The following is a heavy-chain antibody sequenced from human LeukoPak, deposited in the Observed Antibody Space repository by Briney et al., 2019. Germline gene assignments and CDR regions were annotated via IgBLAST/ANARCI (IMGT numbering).Heavy chain of an antibody. J-gene: IGHJ4*02. V-gene: IGHV3-23*01. CDR2: ISSSGGST. Sequence: GGSLRLSCAASGFTFSSYAMNWVRQAPGKGLEWVSTISSSGGSTYYADSVKGRFTISRDNSKNTLYLQMNSLRAEDTAVYYCAKDFADYINYYYWGQGTLVTVSS. CDR3: AKDFADYINYYY. CDR1: GFTFSSYA. D-gene: IGHD4-11*01.